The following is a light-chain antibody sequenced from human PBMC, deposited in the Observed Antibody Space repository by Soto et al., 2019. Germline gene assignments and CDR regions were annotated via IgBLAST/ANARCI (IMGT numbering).Light chain of an antibody. CDR2: DAS. CDR1: HSVSSW. Sequence: DIQMTQSPSTLSASVGDRVTITCRASHSVSSWLAWDQQKPGKAPKLLIYDASSLESGVPSRFSGSGSGTEFTLTISSLQPDDFATYYCQPYNSYSWTFGQGTKVEI. CDR3: QPYNSYSWT. V-gene: IGKV1-5*01. J-gene: IGKJ1*01.